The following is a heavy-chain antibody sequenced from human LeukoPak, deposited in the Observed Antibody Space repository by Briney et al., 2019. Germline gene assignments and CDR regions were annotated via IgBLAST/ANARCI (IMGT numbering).Heavy chain of an antibody. D-gene: IGHD1-26*01. J-gene: IGHJ4*02. CDR1: GFRFSSYA. Sequence: GGSLRLSCAASGFRFSSYAMSWVRQAPGKGLEWVSAISGSGGSTYYADSVKGRFTISRDNSKNTLYLQMNSLRAEDTAVYYCAKGESIVGATRGFDYWAREPWSPSPQ. CDR3: AKGESIVGATRGFDY. CDR2: ISGSGGST. V-gene: IGHV3-23*01.